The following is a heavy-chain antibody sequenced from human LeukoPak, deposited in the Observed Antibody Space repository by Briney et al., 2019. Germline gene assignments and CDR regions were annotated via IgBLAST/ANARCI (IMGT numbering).Heavy chain of an antibody. D-gene: IGHD6-13*01. V-gene: IGHV4-34*01. J-gene: IGHJ4*02. Sequence: SETLSLTCAVYGGSFSGYYWSWIRQPPGKGLEWIGEINHSGSTNYNPSLKSRVTISVDMSKNQFSLKLSSVTAADTAVYYCARKTGYSSSWFVFRYFDYWGQGTLVTVSS. CDR2: INHSGST. CDR1: GGSFSGYY. CDR3: ARKTGYSSSWFVFRYFDY.